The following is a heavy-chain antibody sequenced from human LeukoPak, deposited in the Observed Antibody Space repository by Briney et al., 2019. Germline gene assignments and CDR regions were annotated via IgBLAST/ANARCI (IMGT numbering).Heavy chain of an antibody. Sequence: QAGGSLRLSCAASGFTFSNSAMSWVRQAPGKGLEWVSAISSSGGSTYYADSVRGRFTISRDNSKNTLYLLMNSLRAEDTAVYYCAKDQHCGGACIGNFDYWGQGTLVTVSS. CDR1: GFTFSNSA. CDR3: AKDQHCGGACIGNFDY. D-gene: IGHD2-21*02. J-gene: IGHJ4*02. V-gene: IGHV3-23*01. CDR2: ISSSGGST.